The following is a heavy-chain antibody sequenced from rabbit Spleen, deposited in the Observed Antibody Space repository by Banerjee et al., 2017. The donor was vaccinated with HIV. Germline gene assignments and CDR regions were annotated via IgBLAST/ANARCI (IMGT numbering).Heavy chain of an antibody. D-gene: IGHD3-1*01. CDR3: ARDKELDIWGYEFNL. J-gene: IGHJ4*01. V-gene: IGHV1S42*01. CDR2: IFAGDGST. CDR1: GFSLFTYW. Sequence: QEQLKESGGGLVKPGGTLTLTCKASGFSLFTYWMCWVRQAPGKGLELIGCIFAGDGSTDYTNWVNGRFTISKTSSTVDLKMTSLTAADTATYFCARDKELDIWGYEFNLWGPGTLVTVS.